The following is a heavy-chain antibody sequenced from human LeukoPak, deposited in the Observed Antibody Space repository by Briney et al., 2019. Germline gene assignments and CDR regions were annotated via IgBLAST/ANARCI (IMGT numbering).Heavy chain of an antibody. CDR3: AKRDGETGFDY. CDR1: GFTFKNYG. D-gene: IGHD5-24*01. Sequence: GGSLRLSCAASGFTFKNYGMHWVRQAPGKGLEWVALIQPNGNDKYYGDSVKGRFTVSRDNSKNTLYLQLNSLRAEDTALYYCAKRDGETGFDYWGQGTLVTVSS. CDR2: IQPNGNDK. V-gene: IGHV3-30*02. J-gene: IGHJ4*02.